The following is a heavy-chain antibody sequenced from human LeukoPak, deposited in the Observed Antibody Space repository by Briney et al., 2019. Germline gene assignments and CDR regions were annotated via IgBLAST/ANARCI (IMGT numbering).Heavy chain of an antibody. CDR1: GFPFSSYW. Sequence: GGSLRLSCAASGFPFSSYWMHWVRQAPGKGLVWVSRINSDGSSTSYADSVKGRFTISRDNAKNTLYLQMNSLRAEDTAVYYCAREAGHADAFDIWGQGTMVTVSS. CDR3: AREAGHADAFDI. CDR2: INSDGSST. V-gene: IGHV3-74*01. J-gene: IGHJ3*02.